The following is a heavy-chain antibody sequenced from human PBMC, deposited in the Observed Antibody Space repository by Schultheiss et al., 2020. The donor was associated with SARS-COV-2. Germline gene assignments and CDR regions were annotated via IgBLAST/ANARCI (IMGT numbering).Heavy chain of an antibody. J-gene: IGHJ2*01. CDR1: GFTVSSNY. CDR2: IYSGGST. Sequence: GGSLRLSCAASGFTVSSNYMSWVRQAPGKGLEWVSVIYSGGSTYYADSVKGRFTISRDNSKNTLYLQMNSLRAEDTVVYYCAREYSSGWSYWYFDLWGRGTLVTVSS. CDR3: AREYSSGWSYWYFDL. D-gene: IGHD6-19*01. V-gene: IGHV3-66*01.